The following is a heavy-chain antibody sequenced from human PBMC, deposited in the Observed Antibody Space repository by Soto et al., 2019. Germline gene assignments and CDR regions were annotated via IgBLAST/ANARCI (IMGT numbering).Heavy chain of an antibody. V-gene: IGHV3-21*01. D-gene: IGHD6-13*01. CDR1: GFTFSSYS. J-gene: IGHJ4*02. Sequence: GGSLRLSCAASGFTFSSYSINWVRQAPGKGLEWVSSISSSSSYIYYADSVKGRFTISRDNAKNSLYLQMNSLRAEDTAVYYCARDPSGYSSSWYIDYWGQGTLVTVSS. CDR3: ARDPSGYSSSWYIDY. CDR2: ISSSSSYI.